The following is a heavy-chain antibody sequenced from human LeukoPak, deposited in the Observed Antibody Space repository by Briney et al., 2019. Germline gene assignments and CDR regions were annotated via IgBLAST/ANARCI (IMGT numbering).Heavy chain of an antibody. Sequence: PGGSLRLSCAASGFTFSSYAMHWVRQAPGKGLEWVANIKQDGSEKYYVDSVKGRFTISRDNAKNSLYLQMNSLRAEDTAVYYCAREYDFWSGYSGIDYWGQGTLVTVSS. J-gene: IGHJ4*02. D-gene: IGHD3-3*01. V-gene: IGHV3-7*01. CDR3: AREYDFWSGYSGIDY. CDR2: IKQDGSEK. CDR1: GFTFSSYA.